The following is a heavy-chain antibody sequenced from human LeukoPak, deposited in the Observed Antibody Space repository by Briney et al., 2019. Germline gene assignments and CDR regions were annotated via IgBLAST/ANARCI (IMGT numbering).Heavy chain of an antibody. J-gene: IGHJ4*02. Sequence: PGGSLRLFCAASGFTFSSHWMHWVRQAPGKGLVWVSRINSDGSSTIYADSVKGRFTISRDNAKNTLYLQMNSLRAEDTAVYYCARERYYDYVWGSYRQGGFDYWGRGTLVTVSS. D-gene: IGHD3-16*02. V-gene: IGHV3-74*01. CDR2: INSDGSST. CDR3: ARERYYDYVWGSYRQGGFDY. CDR1: GFTFSSHW.